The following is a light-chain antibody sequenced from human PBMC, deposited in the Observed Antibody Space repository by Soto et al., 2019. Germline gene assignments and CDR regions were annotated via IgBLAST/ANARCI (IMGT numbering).Light chain of an antibody. V-gene: IGKV3-20*01. Sequence: EIVLTQSPGTLSLSPGERATLSCRASQSVSSSYLAWYQQKPGQAPRLLIYSASSRATGIPDRFSGRGSGTDFTLTISRLEPEDFAVYYCQQYGSSPRTFGQGTKVEIK. CDR2: SAS. J-gene: IGKJ1*01. CDR3: QQYGSSPRT. CDR1: QSVSSSY.